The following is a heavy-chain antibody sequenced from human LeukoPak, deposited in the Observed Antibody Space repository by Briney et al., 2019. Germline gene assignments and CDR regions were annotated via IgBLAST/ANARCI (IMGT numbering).Heavy chain of an antibody. D-gene: IGHD2-21*02. J-gene: IGHJ6*02. V-gene: IGHV1-69*13. CDR2: IIPIFGTA. Sequence: AASVKVSCKASGGTFSSYAISWVRQAPGQGLEWMGGIIPIFGTANYAQKFQGRVTITADESTSTAYMELSSLRSEDTAVYYCASEPAYCGGDCPYGMDVWGQGTTVTVSS. CDR3: ASEPAYCGGDCPYGMDV. CDR1: GGTFSSYA.